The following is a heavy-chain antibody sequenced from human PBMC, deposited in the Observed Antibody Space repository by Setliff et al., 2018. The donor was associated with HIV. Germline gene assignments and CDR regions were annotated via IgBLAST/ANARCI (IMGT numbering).Heavy chain of an antibody. CDR1: GFSLSTSGVG. CDR2: IFPNDEK. Sequence: SGPTLVNPTDTLTLTCTFSGFSLSTSGVGVSWIRQPPGKALEWLAHIFPNDEKAYSASLKSRVTISEDTSKSQVVLTMTNMDPLDTATYFCARYNFRRGYWDYFDYWGQGTQVTVSS. D-gene: IGHD3-3*01. V-gene: IGHV2-26*01. J-gene: IGHJ4*02. CDR3: ARYNFRRGYWDYFDY.